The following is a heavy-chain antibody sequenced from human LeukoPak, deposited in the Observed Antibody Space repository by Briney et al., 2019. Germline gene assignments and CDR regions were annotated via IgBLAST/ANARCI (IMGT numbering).Heavy chain of an antibody. V-gene: IGHV1-18*01. CDR1: GYSFTSYG. D-gene: IGHD3-22*01. CDR3: ARHYYDSSGYQDY. Sequence: GESLKISCKGSGYSFTSYGISWVRQAPGQGLEWMGWISAYNGNTNYAQKLQGRVTMTTDTSTSTAYMELRSLRSDDTAVYYCARHYYDSSGYQDYWGQGTLVTVSS. CDR2: ISAYNGNT. J-gene: IGHJ4*02.